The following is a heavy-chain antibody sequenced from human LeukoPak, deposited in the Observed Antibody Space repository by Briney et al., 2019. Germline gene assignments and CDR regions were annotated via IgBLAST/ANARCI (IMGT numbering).Heavy chain of an antibody. CDR1: GFTFSSYG. Sequence: GGSLRLSCAASGFTFSSYGMHWVRQAPGKGLEWVAVISYDGSNKYYADSVKGRFTISRDNSKNTLDLQMNSLRAEDTAVYYCAKDMLGSGTFYIVDYWGQGTQVTVSS. D-gene: IGHD2-15*01. CDR3: AKDMLGSGTFYIVDY. J-gene: IGHJ4*02. V-gene: IGHV3-30*18. CDR2: ISYDGSNK.